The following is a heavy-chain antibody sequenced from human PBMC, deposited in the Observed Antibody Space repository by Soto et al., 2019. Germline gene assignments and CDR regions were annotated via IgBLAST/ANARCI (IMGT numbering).Heavy chain of an antibody. CDR3: ARYRYYFDASGNYRTHAFDI. J-gene: IGHJ3*02. CDR2: INHTGST. V-gene: IGHV4-34*01. D-gene: IGHD3-22*01. CDR1: GGSFSGYY. Sequence: PSETLSLTCAVYGGSFSGYYWTWIRQPPGKGLEWIGEINHTGSTDYNPSLKSRVTISVDTSKNQFSLKLSSVTAADTAVYYCARYRYYFDASGNYRTHAFDIWGPGTLVTVSS.